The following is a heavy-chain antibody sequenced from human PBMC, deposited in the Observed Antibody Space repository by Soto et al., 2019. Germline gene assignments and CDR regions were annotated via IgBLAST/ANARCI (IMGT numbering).Heavy chain of an antibody. Sequence: EVQLVESGGRLVQPGGSLRLSCVVSGFTFDNYEMNWVRQAPGKGLEWLSYISSSSSTTYYADSVKGRFTVSRDNAKNSLYLQMSSLRVEDTALYYCARGATWPLTLFDYWGQGSLVTVSS. CDR3: ARGATWPLTLFDY. CDR2: ISSSSSTT. J-gene: IGHJ4*02. V-gene: IGHV3-48*03. CDR1: GFTFDNYE.